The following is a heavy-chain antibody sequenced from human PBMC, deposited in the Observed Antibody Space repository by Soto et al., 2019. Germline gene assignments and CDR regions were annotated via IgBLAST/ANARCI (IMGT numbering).Heavy chain of an antibody. V-gene: IGHV3-23*01. J-gene: IGHJ4*02. CDR1: GFTFSSHA. Sequence: GGSLRLSCAASGFTFSSHAMSWVRQAPGKGLEWVSAIGGSGGSTYYADSVKGRFTISRDNSKNTLYLQMNSLRAEDTAVYYCAKDDRYAYPTRFDYWGQGTLVTVSS. CDR3: AKDDRYAYPTRFDY. CDR2: IGGSGGST. D-gene: IGHD2-2*01.